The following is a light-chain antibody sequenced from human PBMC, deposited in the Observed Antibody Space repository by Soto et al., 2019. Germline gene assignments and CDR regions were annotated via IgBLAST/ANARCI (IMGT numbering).Light chain of an antibody. J-gene: IGKJ3*01. V-gene: IGKV3-15*01. Sequence: EVVMTQSPATLSVSPGERVTLSCRASESVHRNLAWYQQKPGQGPSLLIYYASTRATGVPDRFTGSGSGTEFNLTISSLQSEDFGVYHCQHYSNWLPTFGPGNKVEIK. CDR3: QHYSNWLPT. CDR1: ESVHRN. CDR2: YAS.